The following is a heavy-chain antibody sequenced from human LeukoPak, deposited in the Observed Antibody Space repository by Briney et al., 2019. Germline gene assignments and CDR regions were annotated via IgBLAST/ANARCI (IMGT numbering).Heavy chain of an antibody. J-gene: IGHJ4*02. Sequence: ASVKVSCTASGYTFTSYYMHWVRQAPGQGLEWMGIINPSGGSTSYAQKFQGRVTMTRDTSTSTVYMELSSLRSEDTAVYYCARDSGPPQTFDYWGQGTLVTVSS. D-gene: IGHD3-10*01. CDR1: GYTFTSYY. V-gene: IGHV1-46*01. CDR3: ARDSGPPQTFDY. CDR2: INPSGGST.